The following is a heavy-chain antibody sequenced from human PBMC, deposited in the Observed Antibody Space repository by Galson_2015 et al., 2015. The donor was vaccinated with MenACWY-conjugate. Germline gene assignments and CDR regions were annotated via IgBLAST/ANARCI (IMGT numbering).Heavy chain of an antibody. CDR2: INSDGSST. CDR3: ARGGQGLAAAEDIWFDP. Sequence: SLRLSCAASGFTFSSYWMHWVRQGPGKGLVWVSRINSDGSSTNYADSVKGRFTISRDNAKNTLYLQMNSLRAEDTAVYYCARGGQGLAAAEDIWFDPWGQGTLVTVSS. J-gene: IGHJ5*02. D-gene: IGHD6-13*01. V-gene: IGHV3-74*01. CDR1: GFTFSSYW.